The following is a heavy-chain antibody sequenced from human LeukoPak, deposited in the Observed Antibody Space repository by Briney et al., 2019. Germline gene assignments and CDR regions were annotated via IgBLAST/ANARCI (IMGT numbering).Heavy chain of an antibody. CDR2: IYYRGST. V-gene: IGHV4-59*01. CDR1: GGSINNYY. D-gene: IGHD4-17*01. CDR3: ARGGDYGDLRYFDY. J-gene: IGHJ4*02. Sequence: SETLSLTCTVSGGSINNYYWSWIRQPPGKGLEWIGYIYYRGSTNYNPSLKSRVTFSVDTSKNQFSLKLNSVTAADTAVYYCARGGDYGDLRYFDYWGQGTLVTVSS.